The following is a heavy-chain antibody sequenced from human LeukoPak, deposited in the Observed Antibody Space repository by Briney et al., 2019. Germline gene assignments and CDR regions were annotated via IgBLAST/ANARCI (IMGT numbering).Heavy chain of an antibody. V-gene: IGHV3-9*01. CDR3: AKAQVPVVVVAAFDY. J-gene: IGHJ4*02. CDR1: GFTFDDYA. Sequence: HPGGSLRLSCAASGFTFDDYAMHWVRQAPGKGLEWVSGVSWHSGSIGYADSVKGRFTISRDNAKNTLYLQMNSLRAEDTAVYYCAKAQVPVVVVAAFDYWGQGTLVTVSS. CDR2: VSWHSGSI. D-gene: IGHD2-15*01.